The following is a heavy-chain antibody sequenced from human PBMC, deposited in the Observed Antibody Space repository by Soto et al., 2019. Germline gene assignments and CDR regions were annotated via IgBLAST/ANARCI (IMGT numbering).Heavy chain of an antibody. CDR3: ARDKKYCSSTTCYSTSPFDY. Sequence: GGSLRLSCAASGFTFSAYSMNWVRQAPGKGLEWVSFIGSTGSVTHYADSVMGRSTISRDNARNSLYLQMNSLRAEDTAVYYCARDKKYCSSTTCYSTSPFDYWGQGTQVTVSS. V-gene: IGHV3-48*04. CDR1: GFTFSAYS. J-gene: IGHJ4*02. D-gene: IGHD2-2*01. CDR2: IGSTGSVT.